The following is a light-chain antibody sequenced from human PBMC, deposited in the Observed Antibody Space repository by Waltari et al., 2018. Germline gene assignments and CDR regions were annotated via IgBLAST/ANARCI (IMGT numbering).Light chain of an antibody. CDR1: SSDVGSYNL. CDR2: EGS. CDR3: SSYAGSTTFVI. V-gene: IGLV2-23*03. J-gene: IGLJ2*01. Sequence: QSALTQPASVSGSPEQSITISCTGTSSDVGSYNLVSWYQQHPGKAPKLMIHEGSKRPSGISSRFSGSKSGNTASLTISGLQAEDEADYYCSSYAGSTTFVIFGGGTKLTVL.